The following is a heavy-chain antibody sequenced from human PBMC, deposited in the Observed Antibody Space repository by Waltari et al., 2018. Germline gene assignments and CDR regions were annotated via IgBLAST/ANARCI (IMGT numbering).Heavy chain of an antibody. CDR2: INHSGST. D-gene: IGHD2-2*01. CDR3: ARGRVVVPAASRVFGY. V-gene: IGHV4-34*01. J-gene: IGHJ4*02. CDR1: GGSFSGYY. Sequence: QVQLQQWGAGLLKPSETLSLTCAVSGGSFSGYYWSWIRQPPGKGLEWIGEINHSGSTNYNPALKRRVTISVDTSKNQFSLKLSSVTAADTAVYYCARGRVVVPAASRVFGYWGQGTLVTVSS.